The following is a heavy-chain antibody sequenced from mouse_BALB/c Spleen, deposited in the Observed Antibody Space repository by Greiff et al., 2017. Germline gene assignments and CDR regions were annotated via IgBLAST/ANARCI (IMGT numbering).Heavy chain of an antibody. V-gene: IGHV5-12-2*01. CDR2: ISNGGGST. J-gene: IGHJ2*01. CDR1: GFTFSSYT. CDR3: ARQHYGYEGVDY. Sequence: EVHLVESGGGLVQPGGSLKLSCAASGFTFSSYTMSWVRQTPEKRLEWVAYISNGGGSTYYPDTVKGRFTISRDNAKNTLYLQMSSLKSEDTAMYYCARQHYGYEGVDYWGQGTTLTVAS. D-gene: IGHD1-2*01.